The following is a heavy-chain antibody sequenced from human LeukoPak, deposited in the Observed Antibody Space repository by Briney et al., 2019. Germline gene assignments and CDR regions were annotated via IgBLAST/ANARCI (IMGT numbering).Heavy chain of an antibody. V-gene: IGHV3-23*01. CDR2: ISGSGGST. J-gene: IGHJ4*02. Sequence: GGSLRLSCTVSGFTVSSDSMSWVRQAPGKGLEWVSAISGSGGSTYYAGSVKGRFTISRDNSKNTLYLQMNSLRAEDTAVYYCAKGRDGYNYWGFDYWGQGTLVTVSS. CDR1: GFTVSSDS. D-gene: IGHD5-24*01. CDR3: AKGRDGYNYWGFDY.